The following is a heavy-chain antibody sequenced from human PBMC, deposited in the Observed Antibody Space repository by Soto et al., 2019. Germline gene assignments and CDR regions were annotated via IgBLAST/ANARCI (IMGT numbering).Heavy chain of an antibody. J-gene: IGHJ6*02. Sequence: PGGSLRLSCAASGFTVSSNYMSWVRQAPGKGLEWVSVIYSGGSTYYADSVKGRFTISRDNSKNTLYLQMNSLRAEDTAVYYCARDTVNWNGQLVGMDVWGQGTTVTVSS. CDR2: IYSGGST. D-gene: IGHD1-20*01. CDR1: GFTVSSNY. CDR3: ARDTVNWNGQLVGMDV. V-gene: IGHV3-53*01.